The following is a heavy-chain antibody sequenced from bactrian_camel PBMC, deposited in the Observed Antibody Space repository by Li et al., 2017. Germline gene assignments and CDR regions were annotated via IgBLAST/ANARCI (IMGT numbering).Heavy chain of an antibody. Sequence: HVQLVESGGGLVQPGGSLTLSCTASGFTFSGYWMNWVRQAPVKGLEWVASVNGDGTITDYLDSVKGRFTISRDNAKNMVHLHMTSLKPEDTGVYYCVRDYKSGDYRDDFGYWGQGTQVTVS. CDR1: GFTFSGYW. J-gene: IGHJ6*01. D-gene: IGHD4*01. V-gene: IGHV3S6*01. CDR3: VRDYKSGDYRDDFGY. CDR2: VNGDGTIT.